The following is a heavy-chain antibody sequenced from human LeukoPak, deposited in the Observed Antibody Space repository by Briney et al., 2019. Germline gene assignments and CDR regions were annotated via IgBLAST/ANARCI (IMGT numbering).Heavy chain of an antibody. J-gene: IGHJ4*02. CDR1: GGSFSGYY. CDR3: ASGNYYDSSGFS. CDR2: INHSGST. D-gene: IGHD3-22*01. V-gene: IGHV4-34*01. Sequence: SETLSLTCAVYGGSFSGYYWSWIRQPPGKGLEWIGEINHSGSTNYNPSLKSRVTISVDTSKNQFSLKLSSVTAADTAVYYCASGNYYDSSGFSWGQGTLVTVSS.